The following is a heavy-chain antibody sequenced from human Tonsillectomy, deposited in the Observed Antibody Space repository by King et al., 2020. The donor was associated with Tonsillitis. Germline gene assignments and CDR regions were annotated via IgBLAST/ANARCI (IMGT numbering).Heavy chain of an antibody. CDR3: AKGALLLFFGGAKPY. J-gene: IGHJ4*02. V-gene: IGHV3-23*04. Sequence: DVQLVESGGGLVQPGGSLRLSCEVSGFTFSSYAMSWVRQAPGKGLEWVSSTSGSGDNTYYADSVKGRFTISRDNSKNTLYLQMNSLRVDDTAVYYCAKGALLLFFGGAKPYWGQGTLATVSS. CDR2: TSGSGDNT. D-gene: IGHD3-10*01. CDR1: GFTFSSYA.